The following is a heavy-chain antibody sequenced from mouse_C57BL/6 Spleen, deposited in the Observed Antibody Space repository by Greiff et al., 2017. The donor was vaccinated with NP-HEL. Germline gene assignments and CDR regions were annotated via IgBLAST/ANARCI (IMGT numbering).Heavy chain of an antibody. Sequence: EVQRVESGGGLVKPGGSLKLSCAASGFTFSSYTMSWVRQTPEKRLEWVATISGGGGNTYYPDSVKGRFTISRDNAKNTLYLQMSSLRSEDTALYYCARHDGRTWFAYWGQGTLVTVSA. CDR2: ISGGGGNT. CDR3: ARHDGRTWFAY. D-gene: IGHD2-3*01. CDR1: GFTFSSYT. V-gene: IGHV5-9*01. J-gene: IGHJ3*01.